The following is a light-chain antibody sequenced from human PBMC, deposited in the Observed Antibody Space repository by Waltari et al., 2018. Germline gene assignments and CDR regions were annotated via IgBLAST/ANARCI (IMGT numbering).Light chain of an antibody. Sequence: DIVMTQSPDSLAVALGETATINCKPSQSVLNRSHSKNYSVWYQQKAGQPPKVLIYWASTRESGVPDRFSGSGSGTEFTLTISSLQAEDVAVYYCQQYYSTPITFGQGTRLEIK. CDR3: QQYYSTPIT. J-gene: IGKJ5*01. CDR1: QSVLNRSHSKNY. V-gene: IGKV4-1*01. CDR2: WAS.